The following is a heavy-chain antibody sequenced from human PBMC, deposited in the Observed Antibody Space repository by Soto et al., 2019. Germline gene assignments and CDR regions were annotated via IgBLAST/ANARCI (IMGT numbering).Heavy chain of an antibody. Sequence: PGGSLRLSCAASGFTFSSYAMSWVRQAPGKGLEWVSAISGSGGSTYYAGSVKGRFTISRDNSKNTLYLQMNSLRAEDTAVYYCAKGLVGAGDFDYWGQGTLVTVSS. CDR1: GFTFSSYA. D-gene: IGHD1-26*01. CDR2: ISGSGGST. J-gene: IGHJ4*02. CDR3: AKGLVGAGDFDY. V-gene: IGHV3-23*01.